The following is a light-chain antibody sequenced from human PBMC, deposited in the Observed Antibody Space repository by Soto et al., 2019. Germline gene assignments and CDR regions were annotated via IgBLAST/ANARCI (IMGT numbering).Light chain of an antibody. V-gene: IGKV1-17*01. J-gene: IGKJ1*01. CDR1: LDIRND. CDR2: DAS. CDR3: LQHKSYPWT. Sequence: DIQVTQSPSSLSACVGDRVSITCRASLDIRNDLDWYQQKPGKAPKRLIYDASTLQSGVPSRFSGAGSGAEFTLTINGLQSEDFATYFCLQHKSYPWTFGQGTKVEL.